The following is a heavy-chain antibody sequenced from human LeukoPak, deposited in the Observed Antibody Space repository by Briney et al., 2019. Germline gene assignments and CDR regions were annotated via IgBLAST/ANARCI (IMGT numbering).Heavy chain of an antibody. J-gene: IGHJ4*02. Sequence: GGSLRLSCAASGFTISSYSMNWVRQAPGKGLEWVSSISSSSSYIYYADSVKGRFTISRDNAKNSLYLQMNSLRAEDTAVYYCARDPSPSRYGLYYFDYWGQGTLVTVSS. D-gene: IGHD5-18*01. V-gene: IGHV3-21*01. CDR1: GFTISSYS. CDR3: ARDPSPSRYGLYYFDY. CDR2: ISSSSSYI.